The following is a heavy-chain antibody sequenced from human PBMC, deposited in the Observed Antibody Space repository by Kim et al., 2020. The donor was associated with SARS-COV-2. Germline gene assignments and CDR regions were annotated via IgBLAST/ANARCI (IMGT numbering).Heavy chain of an antibody. V-gene: IGHV3-23*01. Sequence: YADSVKGRFIISRDNSKNTLYLQMNSLRAEDSARYYCAIWYTSGWNRFDYWGQGTLVTVSS. CDR3: AIWYTSGWNRFDY. D-gene: IGHD6-19*01. J-gene: IGHJ4*02.